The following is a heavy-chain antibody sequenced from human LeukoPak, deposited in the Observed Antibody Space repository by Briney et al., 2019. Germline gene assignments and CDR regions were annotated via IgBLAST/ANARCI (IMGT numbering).Heavy chain of an antibody. CDR2: ISAYNGNT. Sequence: ASVKVSCKASGYTFTSNGISWVRQAPGQGLERMGWISAYNGNTNYAQKLQGRVTMTTDTSTSTAYMELRSLRSDDTAVYYCARLVVPAAISSTTGHWFDPWGQGTLVTVSS. CDR3: ARLVVPAAISSTTGHWFDP. J-gene: IGHJ5*02. V-gene: IGHV1-18*01. CDR1: GYTFTSNG. D-gene: IGHD2-2*01.